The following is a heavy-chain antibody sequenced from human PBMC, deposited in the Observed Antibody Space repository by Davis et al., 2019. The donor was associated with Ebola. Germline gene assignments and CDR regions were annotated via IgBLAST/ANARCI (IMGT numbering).Heavy chain of an antibody. J-gene: IGHJ4*02. Sequence: GSLRLSCAASGFTFSHFGMHWVRQAPGKGLEWVAVVSFDGSVTHYGDSLRGRFAVSRDNSRNTLYLQMNSLRDADTAVYYCGGAWKWGQGTLVTVSS. V-gene: IGHV3-30*03. CDR3: GGAWK. CDR2: VSFDGSVT. CDR1: GFTFSHFG. D-gene: IGHD1-1*01.